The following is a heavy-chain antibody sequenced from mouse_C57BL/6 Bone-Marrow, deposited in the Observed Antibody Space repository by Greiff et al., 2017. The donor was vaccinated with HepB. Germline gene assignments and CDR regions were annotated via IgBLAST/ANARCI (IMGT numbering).Heavy chain of an antibody. CDR1: GYTFTEYT. Sequence: QVQLQQSGAELVKPGASVKLSCKASGYTFTEYTIHWVKQRSGQGLEWIGWFYPGSGSIKYNEKFKDKATLTADKSSSTVYMELSRLTSEDSAVYFCARHETGNSSGYVDYAIDYWGQGTSVTVSS. CDR3: ARHETGNSSGYVDYAIDY. V-gene: IGHV1-62-2*01. D-gene: IGHD3-2*02. J-gene: IGHJ4*01. CDR2: FYPGSGSI.